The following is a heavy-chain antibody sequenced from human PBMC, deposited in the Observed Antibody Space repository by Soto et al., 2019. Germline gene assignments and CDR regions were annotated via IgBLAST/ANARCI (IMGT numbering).Heavy chain of an antibody. J-gene: IGHJ6*02. V-gene: IGHV3-7*03. Sequence: PGGSLRLSCEVSVFALSMYSVTWFRQSPGKGLEWVSNVPQDGGEWHYLDSVTGRLTIPRDNAKNPVYLQRNSLRADDTAVYYCARDPFILPDHDFFYGEDVSGQGAKVSVS. D-gene: IGHD2-21*02. CDR3: ARDPFILPDHDFFYGEDV. CDR2: VPQDGGEW. CDR1: VFALSMYS.